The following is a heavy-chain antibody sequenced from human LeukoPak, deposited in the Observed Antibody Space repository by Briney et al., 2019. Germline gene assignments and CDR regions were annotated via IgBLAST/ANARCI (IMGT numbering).Heavy chain of an antibody. D-gene: IGHD4-23*01. Sequence: PGRSLRLSCAASGFTFSSYAMSWVRQAPGKGLEWVSAISGSGGSTYYADSVKGRFTISRDNSQNTLSLQMSSLRVDDTAVYYCAKDGHGGPFGWFDPWGQGTLVTVSS. CDR3: AKDGHGGPFGWFDP. CDR2: ISGSGGST. V-gene: IGHV3-23*01. CDR1: GFTFSSYA. J-gene: IGHJ5*02.